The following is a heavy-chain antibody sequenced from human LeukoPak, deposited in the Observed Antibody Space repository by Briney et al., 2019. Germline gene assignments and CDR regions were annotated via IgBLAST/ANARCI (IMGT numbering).Heavy chain of an antibody. CDR3: ARALTSLYYDFWSGYEGYFDY. CDR2: IIPIFGTA. CDR1: GGTFSSYA. V-gene: IGHV1-69*13. J-gene: IGHJ4*02. Sequence: ASVKVSCKASGGTFSSYAISWVRQAPGQGLEWMGGIIPIFGTANYAQKFQGRVTITADESTSTAYMELSSLRSEDTAVYYCARALTSLYYDFWSGYEGYFDYWGQGTLVTVSS. D-gene: IGHD3-3*01.